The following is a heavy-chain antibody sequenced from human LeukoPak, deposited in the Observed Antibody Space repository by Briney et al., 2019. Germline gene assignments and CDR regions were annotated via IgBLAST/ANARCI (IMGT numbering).Heavy chain of an antibody. J-gene: IGHJ3*02. V-gene: IGHV5-51*01. CDR2: IYPGDSDT. CDR3: ARIIVVVPAASHDAFDI. CDR1: EYNFTSYW. D-gene: IGHD2-2*01. Sequence: GESLKISCRGSEYNFTSYWIGWVRQMPGKGLEWMGIIYPGDSDTRYSPSFQGQVTISADKSISTAYLQWSSLKASDTAMYYCARIIVVVPAASHDAFDIWGQGTMVTVSS.